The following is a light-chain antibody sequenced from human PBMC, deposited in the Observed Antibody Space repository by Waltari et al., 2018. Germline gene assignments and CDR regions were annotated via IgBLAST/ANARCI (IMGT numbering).Light chain of an antibody. CDR1: QSVLSSSNNKHF. CDR2: WAS. Sequence: DIVMTQSPDSLAVSLGERATSNCKSSQSVLSSSNNKHFLAWFQPKPGQPPKVLIFWASARESGVPDRFSGSGSGTDFTLTISSLQAEDVAVYYCQQYYSSPLTFGGGTKVEIK. J-gene: IGKJ4*01. V-gene: IGKV4-1*01. CDR3: QQYYSSPLT.